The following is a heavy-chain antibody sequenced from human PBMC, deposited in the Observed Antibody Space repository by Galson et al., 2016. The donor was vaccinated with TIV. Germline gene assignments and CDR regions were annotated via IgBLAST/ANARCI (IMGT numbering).Heavy chain of an antibody. Sequence: SLRLSCAASGFTFGSYGMHWVRQAPGKGLEWVAFIWYDGSDKNYGDPVKGRFTISRDNSKNTLYLQMNRLRAEDTAVYYCARVFADYYVDYWGQGTLVTVSS. D-gene: IGHD3-10*02. CDR1: GFTFGSYG. V-gene: IGHV3-33*08. J-gene: IGHJ4*02. CDR2: IWYDGSDK. CDR3: ARVFADYYVDY.